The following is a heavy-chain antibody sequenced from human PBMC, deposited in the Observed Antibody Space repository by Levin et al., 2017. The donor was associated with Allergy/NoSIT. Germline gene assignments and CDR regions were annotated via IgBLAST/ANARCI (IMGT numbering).Heavy chain of an antibody. Sequence: LKISCAASGFTFSSYSMNWVRQAPGKGLEWVSYISSSSSTIYYADSVKGRFTISRDNAKNSLYLQMNSLRAEDTAVYYCARGPTVTTSLYYFDYWGQGTLVTVSS. CDR2: ISSSSSTI. D-gene: IGHD4-11*01. CDR1: GFTFSSYS. CDR3: ARGPTVTTSLYYFDY. V-gene: IGHV3-48*01. J-gene: IGHJ4*02.